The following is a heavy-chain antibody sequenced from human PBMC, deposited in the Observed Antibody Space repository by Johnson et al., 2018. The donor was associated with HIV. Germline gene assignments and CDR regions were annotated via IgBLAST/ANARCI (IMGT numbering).Heavy chain of an antibody. J-gene: IGHJ3*02. Sequence: QVQLVESGGGVVQPGGSLRLSCAASGFTFSSYGMHWVRQAPGKGLEWVAFIRSDGSNEYYADSVKGRFTISRDNSKNTLYLQMNSLRAGDTAVYYCAKDFRRFFPTPDAFGIWGQGTMVTVSS. D-gene: IGHD4-23*01. CDR2: IRSDGSNE. V-gene: IGHV3-30*02. CDR1: GFTFSSYG. CDR3: AKDFRRFFPTPDAFGI.